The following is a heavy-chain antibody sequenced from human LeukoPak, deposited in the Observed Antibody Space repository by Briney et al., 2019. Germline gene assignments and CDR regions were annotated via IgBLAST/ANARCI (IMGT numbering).Heavy chain of an antibody. D-gene: IGHD2-21*01. CDR2: ISGSGSDT. CDR1: GFTFSRYA. CDR3: AKDTVDYYYGMDV. Sequence: PGGSLRLSCAASGFTFSRYAMNWVRQAPGKGLEWVSAISGSGSDTYYADSVKGRFTISRDNSENTVFLQMNSLRAEDTAVYYCAKDTVDYYYGMDVWGQGNTVTVSS. J-gene: IGHJ6*02. V-gene: IGHV3-23*01.